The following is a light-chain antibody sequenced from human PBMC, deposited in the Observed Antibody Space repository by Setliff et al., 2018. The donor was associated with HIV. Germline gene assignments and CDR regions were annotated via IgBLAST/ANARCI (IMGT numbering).Light chain of an antibody. Sequence: SYELTQPPSVSVAPGKTATITCGGDNIGSKSVHWYQRKPGQAPLMVVYDASDRPSGIPDRFSGSKSGNTATLTISRVDAGDEADYYCQVWDSSSDQYVFESGTKVTVL. J-gene: IGLJ1*01. CDR2: DAS. CDR1: NIGSKS. V-gene: IGLV3-21*03. CDR3: QVWDSSSDQYV.